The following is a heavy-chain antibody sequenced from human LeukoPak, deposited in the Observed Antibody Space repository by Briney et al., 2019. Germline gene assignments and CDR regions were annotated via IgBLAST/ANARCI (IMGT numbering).Heavy chain of an antibody. J-gene: IGHJ4*02. CDR1: GGSISSGGYY. CDR2: IYYSGST. CDR3: ARVLDGDFIDY. D-gene: IGHD4-17*01. Sequence: SETLSLTCAVSGGSISSGGYYWSWIRQHPGKGLEWIGYIYYSGSTYYNPSLKSRVTISVDTSKNQFSLKLSSVTAADTAVYYCARVLDGDFIDYRGQGTLVTVSS. V-gene: IGHV4-31*11.